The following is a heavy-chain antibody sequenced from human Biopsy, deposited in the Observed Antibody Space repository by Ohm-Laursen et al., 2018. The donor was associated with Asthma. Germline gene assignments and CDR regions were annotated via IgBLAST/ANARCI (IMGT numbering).Heavy chain of an antibody. J-gene: IGHJ5*02. V-gene: IGHV1-3*01. CDR2: INAGNGNT. CDR1: GYTFTSYA. CDR3: AREGITGTTAWFDP. Sequence: ASVKVSCNASGYTFTSYAMHWVRQAPGQRLEWMGWINAGNGNTKYSQKFQGRVTITRDTSASTAYMLLSSLRSEDTAVYYCAREGITGTTAWFDPWGQGTLVTVSS. D-gene: IGHD1-7*01.